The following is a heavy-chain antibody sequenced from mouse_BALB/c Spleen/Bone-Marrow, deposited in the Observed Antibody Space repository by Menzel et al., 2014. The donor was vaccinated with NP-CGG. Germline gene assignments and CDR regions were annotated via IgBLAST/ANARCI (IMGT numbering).Heavy chain of an antibody. D-gene: IGHD2-4*01. CDR2: ILSGGSS. CDR3: ARNYDYDAYYFDY. V-gene: IGHV2-2*02. J-gene: IGHJ2*02. CDR1: GFSLTTYG. Sequence: QVQLKDSGPGLVQPSQSLSITCTVSGFSLTTYGIHWIRQSPGKGLEWLGVILSGGSSDYNAAFISRVSINKDNSKSQVFFKMNSLQANDTAIYYCARNYDYDAYYFDYWGQGTFITVSS.